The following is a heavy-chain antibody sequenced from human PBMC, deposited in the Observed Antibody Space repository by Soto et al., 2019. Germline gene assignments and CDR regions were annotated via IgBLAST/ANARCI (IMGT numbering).Heavy chain of an antibody. Sequence: EVQLLESGGGLVQPGGSLRLSCAASGFTFSSYAMSWVRQAPGKGLEWVSAISGSGVSTYYADSVKGRFTISRDNSNITLYLEMNSLRAEDTAVYYCAKEHHYSSSWSEFDYWGQGTLVTVSS. D-gene: IGHD6-13*01. J-gene: IGHJ4*02. CDR2: ISGSGVST. CDR1: GFTFSSYA. V-gene: IGHV3-23*01. CDR3: AKEHHYSSSWSEFDY.